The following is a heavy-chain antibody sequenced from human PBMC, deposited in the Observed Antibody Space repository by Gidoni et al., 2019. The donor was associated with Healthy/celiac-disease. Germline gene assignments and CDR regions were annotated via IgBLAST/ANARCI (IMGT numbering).Heavy chain of an antibody. Sequence: QVQLVESGGGVVQPGRSLRLSCAASGFTVSGYAMHWVRQAPGKGLEWVAVISYDGSNKYYADSVKGRFTISRDNSKNTLYLQMNSLRAEDTAVYYCARSLARQQLVYFDYWGQGTLVTVSS. J-gene: IGHJ4*02. CDR2: ISYDGSNK. CDR1: GFTVSGYA. V-gene: IGHV3-30-3*01. CDR3: ARSLARQQLVYFDY. D-gene: IGHD6-13*01.